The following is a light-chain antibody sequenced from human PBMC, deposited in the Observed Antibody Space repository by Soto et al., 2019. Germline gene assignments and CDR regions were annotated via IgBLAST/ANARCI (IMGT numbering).Light chain of an antibody. CDR2: EVS. Sequence: QSVLTQPASVSGSPGQSITISCTGTSSYVGSYNLVSWYQQHPGKAPKLMIYEVSKRPSGVSNRFSGSKSGNTASLTISGLQAEDEADYYCCSYAGSSTPLIFGTGTKVTV. CDR1: SSYVGSYNL. J-gene: IGLJ1*01. V-gene: IGLV2-23*02. CDR3: CSYAGSSTPLI.